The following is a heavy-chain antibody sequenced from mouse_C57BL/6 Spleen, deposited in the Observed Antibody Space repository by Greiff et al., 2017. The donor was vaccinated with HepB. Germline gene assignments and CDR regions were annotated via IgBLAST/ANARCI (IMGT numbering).Heavy chain of an antibody. CDR3: ARDSNYSAWFAY. Sequence: QVQLQQPGAELVRPGSSVKLSCKASGYTFTSYWMHWVKQRPIQGLEWIGNIDPSDSETHYNQKFKDKATLTVDKSSSKAYMQPSSLTSEDSAVYYCARDSNYSAWFAYWGQGTLVTVSA. V-gene: IGHV1-52*01. CDR2: IDPSDSET. J-gene: IGHJ3*01. CDR1: GYTFTSYW. D-gene: IGHD2-5*01.